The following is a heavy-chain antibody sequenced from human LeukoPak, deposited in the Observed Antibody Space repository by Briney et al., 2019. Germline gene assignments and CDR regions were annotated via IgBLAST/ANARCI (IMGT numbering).Heavy chain of an antibody. CDR1: GYTFTSYG. CDR3: ARGHYDFWSGHLAIDY. J-gene: IGHJ4*02. Sequence: GALVKISCKASGYTFTSYGISWVRQAPGQGLEWMGWISAYNGNTNYAQKLQGRVTVTTDTSTSTAYIELRSLRSDDTAVYYCARGHYDFWSGHLAIDYWGQGTLVTVSS. CDR2: ISAYNGNT. D-gene: IGHD3-3*01. V-gene: IGHV1-18*01.